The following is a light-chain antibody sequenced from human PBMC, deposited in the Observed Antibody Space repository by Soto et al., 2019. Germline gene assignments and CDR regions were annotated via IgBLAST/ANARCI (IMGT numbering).Light chain of an antibody. CDR3: QQYNSYVLT. CDR1: QSISSW. V-gene: IGKV1-5*01. Sequence: DIQMTQSPSTLSASVGDRVTITCRASQSISSWLAWYQQKPGKAPKLLIYDASSLESGVPSRFSGSGSGTEFTLAISSLQPDDFATYYCQQYNSYVLTFGGGTKVEIK. J-gene: IGKJ4*01. CDR2: DAS.